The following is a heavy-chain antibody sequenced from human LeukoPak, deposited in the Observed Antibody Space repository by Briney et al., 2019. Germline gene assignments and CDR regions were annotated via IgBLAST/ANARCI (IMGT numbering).Heavy chain of an antibody. V-gene: IGHV1-18*01. CDR3: AREGCCYDFRSGHDALDV. D-gene: IGHD3-3*01. CDR1: GYTYINHG. J-gene: IGHJ3*01. Sequence: ASVKVSCKASGYTYINHGVSWIRQAPGQGLEWMGWMNADTGKTNYVQKFQGRVTMTTDRPTSTAYLEVRSLRHDDTAVYYCAREGCCYDFRSGHDALDVWGQGTLVTVSS. CDR2: MNADTGKT.